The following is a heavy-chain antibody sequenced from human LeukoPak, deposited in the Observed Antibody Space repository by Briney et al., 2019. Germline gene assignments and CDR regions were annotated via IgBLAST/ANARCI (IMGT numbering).Heavy chain of an antibody. CDR3: ARIVGGTRGNWFDP. Sequence: ASVKVSCKASGYTFTGYYMHWVRQAPGQGLEWMGWINPNSGGTNYAQKFQGRVTMTRDTSISTAYMELRSLRSDDTAVYYCARIVGGTRGNWFDPWGQGTLVTVSS. D-gene: IGHD1-14*01. CDR2: INPNSGGT. CDR1: GYTFTGYY. V-gene: IGHV1-2*02. J-gene: IGHJ5*02.